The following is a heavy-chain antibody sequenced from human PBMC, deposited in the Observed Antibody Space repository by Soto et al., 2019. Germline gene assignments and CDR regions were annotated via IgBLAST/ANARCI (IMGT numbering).Heavy chain of an antibody. CDR1: SSSVSSYY. CDR2: IYYSGYT. V-gene: IGHV4-59*02. J-gene: IGHJ4*02. Sequence: SETLSLTCTVSSSSVSSYYWNWIRRSPGKGLEWIGYIYYSGYTNYNPSLRSRITISVDTSKNQFSLKLSSVTPADTAVYYCAGGGMTTVPYWGQGTLVTVSS. CDR3: AGGGMTTVPY. D-gene: IGHD4-17*01.